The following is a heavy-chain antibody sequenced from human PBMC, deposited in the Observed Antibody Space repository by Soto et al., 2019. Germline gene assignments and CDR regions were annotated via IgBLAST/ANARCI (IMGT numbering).Heavy chain of an antibody. CDR3: ARGTQATIVQGPWVGY. Sequence: EVQLVETGGGLVKPGGSLRLSCVASGFTFSSYSMLWVRQAPGKGLEWVSSLSSSSSYIYYADSVKGRFTVSRDNAKNSLYLQMNSQRAEDTAVYYCARGTQATIVQGPWVGYWGQGTLVTVSS. D-gene: IGHD1-26*01. J-gene: IGHJ4*02. V-gene: IGHV3-21*01. CDR2: LSSSSSYI. CDR1: GFTFSSYS.